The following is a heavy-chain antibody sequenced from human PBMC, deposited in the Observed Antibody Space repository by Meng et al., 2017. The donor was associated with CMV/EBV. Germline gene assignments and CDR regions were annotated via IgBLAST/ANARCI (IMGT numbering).Heavy chain of an antibody. V-gene: IGHV4-61*01. D-gene: IGHD2-2*02. CDR1: GGSVSSGSYY. J-gene: IGHJ4*02. Sequence: SETLSLTCTVSGGSVSSGSYYWSWIRQPPGKGLEWIGYIYYSGSTNYNPSLKSRVTISVDTSKNQFSLKLSSVTAADTAVYYCASLYCSSTSCYSDYWGQGTLVTVSS. CDR3: ASLYCSSTSCYSDY. CDR2: IYYSGST.